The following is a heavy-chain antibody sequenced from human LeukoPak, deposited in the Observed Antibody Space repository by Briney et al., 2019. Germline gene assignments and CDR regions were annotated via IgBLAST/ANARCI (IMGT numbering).Heavy chain of an antibody. D-gene: IGHD2-21*02. CDR3: ARDQGYCGGDCRDAFDI. CDR2: ISAYNGNT. Sequence: ASVKVSCKASGYTFTSYGISWVRQAPGQGREWMGWISAYNGNTNYAQKLQGRVTMTTDTSTSTAYMELRSLRSDDTAVYYCARDQGYCGGDCRDAFDIWGQGTMVTVSS. J-gene: IGHJ3*02. CDR1: GYTFTSYG. V-gene: IGHV1-18*01.